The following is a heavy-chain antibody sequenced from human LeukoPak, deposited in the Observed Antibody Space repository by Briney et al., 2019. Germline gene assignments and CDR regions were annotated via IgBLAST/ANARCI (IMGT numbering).Heavy chain of an antibody. CDR1: GDSISGYY. CDR2: IYYSGST. D-gene: IGHD3-10*01. J-gene: IGHJ4*02. V-gene: IGHV4-59*01. Sequence: PSEALSLTCTVPGDSISGYYWSWIRQPPGKGLEWIGYIYYSGSTNYDSSLKSRVTIQVDTSKSQFSLKLSSVTAADTAVYYCARTYGSKSNYYFDYWGQGTLVTVSS. CDR3: ARTYGSKSNYYFDY.